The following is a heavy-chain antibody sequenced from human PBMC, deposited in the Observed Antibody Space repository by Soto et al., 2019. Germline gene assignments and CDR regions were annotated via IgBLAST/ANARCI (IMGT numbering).Heavy chain of an antibody. CDR2: IYTSGST. Sequence: SETLSLTFTVSDGSISSYYWSWIQQPAGKGLEWIGRIYTSGSTNYNPSLKSRVTMSVDTSKNQFSLKLSSVTAADTAVYYCARDSGGNGSGAYYYYYGMDVWGQGTTVTVSS. CDR3: ARDSGGNGSGAYYYYYGMDV. V-gene: IGHV4-4*07. J-gene: IGHJ6*02. D-gene: IGHD3-10*01. CDR1: DGSISSYY.